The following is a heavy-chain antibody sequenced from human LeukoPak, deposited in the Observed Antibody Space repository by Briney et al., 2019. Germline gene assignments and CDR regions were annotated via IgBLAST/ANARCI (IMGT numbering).Heavy chain of an antibody. CDR1: GGSISSGGYS. CDR2: IYHSGST. V-gene: IGHV4-30-2*01. D-gene: IGHD4-23*01. J-gene: IGHJ2*01. Sequence: SQTLSLTCAVSGGSISSGGYSCSWIRQPPGKGLEWIGYIYHSGSTYYNPSLKSRVTISVDRSKNQFSLKLSSVTAADTAVYYCARGNSGDFYWYFDLWGRGTLVTVSS. CDR3: ARGNSGDFYWYFDL.